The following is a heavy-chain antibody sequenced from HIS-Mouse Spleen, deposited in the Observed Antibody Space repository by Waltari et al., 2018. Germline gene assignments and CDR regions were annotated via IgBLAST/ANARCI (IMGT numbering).Heavy chain of an antibody. D-gene: IGHD6-13*01. CDR2: IYYRGST. J-gene: IGHJ2*01. CDR3: AREIPYSSSWYDWYFDL. Sequence: QLQLQESGPGLVKPSETLSLTCPASGVSIRRSSSSCGWIPHPPGQGLERIGSIYYRGSTYYNPSLKSRVTISVDTSKNQFSLKLSSVTAADTAVYYCAREIPYSSSWYDWYFDLWGRGTLVTVSS. CDR1: GVSIRRSSSS. V-gene: IGHV4-39*07.